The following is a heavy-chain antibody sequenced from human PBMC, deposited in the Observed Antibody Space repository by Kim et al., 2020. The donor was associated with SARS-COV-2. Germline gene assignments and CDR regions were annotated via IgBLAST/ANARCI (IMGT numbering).Heavy chain of an antibody. CDR1: RFTFSSHA. CDR2: INTGGENT. J-gene: IGHJ4*02. D-gene: IGHD1-26*01. Sequence: GGSLRLSCAASRFTFSSHAMSWVRQAPGKGLEWVSAINTGGENTYYADSVKGRFTISRDNSKNTLYLQMNSLRAEDTAVYYCARSGGSFWRGFDYWGQGTLLTVSS. CDR3: ARSGGSFWRGFDY. V-gene: IGHV3-23*01.